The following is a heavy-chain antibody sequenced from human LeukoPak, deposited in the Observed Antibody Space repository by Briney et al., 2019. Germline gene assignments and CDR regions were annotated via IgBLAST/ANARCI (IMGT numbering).Heavy chain of an antibody. Sequence: PGGSLRLSCEASGFTFHTYNMFWVRQAPGKGLEWVAVISYDGSNKYYADSVKGRFTISRDNSKNTLYLQMNSLRAEDTAVYYCAREYSSGWFDYWGQGTLVTVSS. J-gene: IGHJ4*02. CDR3: AREYSSGWFDY. CDR2: ISYDGSNK. D-gene: IGHD6-19*01. CDR1: GFTFHTYN. V-gene: IGHV3-30-3*01.